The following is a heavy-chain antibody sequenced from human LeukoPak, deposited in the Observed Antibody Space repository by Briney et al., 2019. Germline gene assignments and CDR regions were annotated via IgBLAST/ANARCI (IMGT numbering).Heavy chain of an antibody. D-gene: IGHD1-1*01. J-gene: IGHJ4*02. Sequence: GGSLRLSCAASGFTFSRYSMNWVRQAPGKGLEWVSSISSSSNYIYYADSLKVRFTISRDNAANSLFLQMNSLRAEDTALYYCVRPRSPASNDGGYWGQGTLVTVSS. CDR2: ISSSSNYI. V-gene: IGHV3-21*01. CDR3: VRPRSPASNDGGY. CDR1: GFTFSRYS.